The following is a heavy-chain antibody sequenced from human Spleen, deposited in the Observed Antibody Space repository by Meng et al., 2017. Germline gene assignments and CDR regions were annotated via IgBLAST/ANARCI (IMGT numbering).Heavy chain of an antibody. CDR1: GVIFSKAF. D-gene: IGHD2-15*01. J-gene: IGHJ4*02. V-gene: IGHV1-69*05. Sequence: VQWVEVWGGVMGRLFAVGGSLRATGVIFSKAFSGWGRKGPGQGLGWLGGIIGVFRRRQIAEKIQDRATITTDESTTTVYLELTGLTSEDTAVYFCARKAGNCVSPTCYSLDFWGQGTLVTVSS. CDR3: ARKAGNCVSPTCYSLDF. CDR2: IIGVFRRR.